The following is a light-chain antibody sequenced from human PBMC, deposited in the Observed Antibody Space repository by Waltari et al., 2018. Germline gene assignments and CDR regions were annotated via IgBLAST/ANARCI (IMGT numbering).Light chain of an antibody. CDR2: DVN. Sequence: QSALTQPRSVSGSPGQSVTISCTGTSSDVGGYNYVSWYQQHPGKAPKLIIYDVNKRPSRVPERFSGSKSGNTASLTISGLQAEDEAYFYCCSYAGSYILVFGGGTKLTVL. CDR3: CSYAGSYILV. J-gene: IGLJ2*01. V-gene: IGLV2-11*01. CDR1: SSDVGGYNY.